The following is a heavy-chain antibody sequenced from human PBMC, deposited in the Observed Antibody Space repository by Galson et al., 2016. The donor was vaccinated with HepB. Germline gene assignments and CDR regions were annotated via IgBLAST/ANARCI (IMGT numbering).Heavy chain of an antibody. D-gene: IGHD2-2*01. CDR1: GGSFSAYF. J-gene: IGHJ5*02. Sequence: ETLSLTCSFYGGSFSAYFWTWIRQPPGKGLEWIGEINYSGSTNYNPSLNSRVAMSVDTSKNQFSLILRSVTAADTAVYYCAKGRGATSWRRYWFDPWGQGTLVTASS. CDR2: INYSGST. CDR3: AKGRGATSWRRYWFDP. V-gene: IGHV4-34*01.